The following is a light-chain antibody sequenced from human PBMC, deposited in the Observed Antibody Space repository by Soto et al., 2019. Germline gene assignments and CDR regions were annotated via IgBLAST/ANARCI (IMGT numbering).Light chain of an antibody. CDR1: QSISSTF. J-gene: IGKJ1*01. Sequence: EIVLTQSPGTLSLSPGERATLSCRASQSISSTFLAWYQHKPGQAPRVLIYGASRRATGIPDRFSGSGSGTDFTLTISRLEPEDFAVYYCQQYGSSPTFGQGTKVEIK. CDR3: QQYGSSPT. V-gene: IGKV3-20*01. CDR2: GAS.